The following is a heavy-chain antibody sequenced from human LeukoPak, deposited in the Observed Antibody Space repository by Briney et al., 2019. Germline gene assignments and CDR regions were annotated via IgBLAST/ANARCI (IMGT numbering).Heavy chain of an antibody. D-gene: IGHD6-13*01. J-gene: IGHJ5*02. CDR1: GYTFTSYG. Sequence: ASVKVSCKASGYTFTSYGISWVRQAPGQGLEWMGWISAYNGDTNYAQKLQGRVTMTTDTSTSTAYMELRSLRSDDTAVYYCARDTVVAAAGTPLAPWGQGTLVTVSS. CDR3: ARDTVVAAAGTPLAP. V-gene: IGHV1-18*01. CDR2: ISAYNGDT.